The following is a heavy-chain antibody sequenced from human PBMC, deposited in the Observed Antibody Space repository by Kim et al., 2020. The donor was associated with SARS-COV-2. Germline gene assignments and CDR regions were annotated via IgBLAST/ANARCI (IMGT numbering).Heavy chain of an antibody. D-gene: IGHD3-10*01. J-gene: IGHJ6*02. CDR3: ARDLVRHYGSGSYSDGGMDV. Sequence: ASVKVSCKASGYTFTSCGISWVRQAPGQGLEWMGWISAYNGNTNYAQKLQGRVTMTTDTSTSTAYMELRSLRSDDTAVYYCARDLVRHYGSGSYSDGGMDVWGQGTTVTVSS. CDR2: ISAYNGNT. CDR1: GYTFTSCG. V-gene: IGHV1-18*01.